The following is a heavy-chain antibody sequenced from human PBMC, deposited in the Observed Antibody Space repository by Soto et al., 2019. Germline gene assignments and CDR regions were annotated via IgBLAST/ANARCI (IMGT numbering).Heavy chain of an antibody. D-gene: IGHD5-18*01. CDR2: ITHDGNTQ. CDR3: AKDREDTAMIFDS. CDR1: GFTFRSYG. V-gene: IGHV3-30*18. Sequence: QVQLVESGGGVVQPGRSLRLSCAASGFTFRSYGMHWVRQVPGKGLEWVAVITHDGNTQYYADSVKGRFTISRDNSKNTLYLQRNSLRAEDTAAYSCAKDREDTAMIFDSWGQGTLVTVSS. J-gene: IGHJ4*02.